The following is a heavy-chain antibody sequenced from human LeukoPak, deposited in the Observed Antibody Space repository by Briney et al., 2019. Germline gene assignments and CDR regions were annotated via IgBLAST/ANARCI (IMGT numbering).Heavy chain of an antibody. CDR2: INVGGRT. CDR3: ARDYDSSGYHDAFDI. V-gene: IGHV3-NL1*01. D-gene: IGHD3-22*01. CDR1: GFTFRDYV. Sequence: GGSLRLSCAASGFTFRDYVMTWVRQAPGKGLEWVSTINVGGRTDYADSVKGRFTISRDNSNNTLYLQMNSLRAEDTAVYYCARDYDSSGYHDAFDIWGQGTMVTVSS. J-gene: IGHJ3*02.